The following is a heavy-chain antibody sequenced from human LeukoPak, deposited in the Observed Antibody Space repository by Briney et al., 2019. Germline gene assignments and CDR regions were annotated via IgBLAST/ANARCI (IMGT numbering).Heavy chain of an antibody. CDR2: IIPIFGTA. CDR3: ARDPSYYYDSSGYPIWFGLNY. J-gene: IGHJ4*02. D-gene: IGHD3-22*01. Sequence: GASVKVSCKASGGTFSSYAISWVRQAPGQGLEWMGGIIPIFGTANYAQKFQGRVTITADESTSTAYMELSSLRSEDTAVYYCARDPSYYYDSSGYPIWFGLNYWGQGTLVTVSS. V-gene: IGHV1-69*13. CDR1: GGTFSSYA.